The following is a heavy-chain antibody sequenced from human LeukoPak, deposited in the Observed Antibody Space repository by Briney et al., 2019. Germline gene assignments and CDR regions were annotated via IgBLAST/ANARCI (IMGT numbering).Heavy chain of an antibody. J-gene: IGHJ5*02. CDR3: ARGIWSGYFLVRWFDP. CDR1: GDSVSSNSAA. CDR2: TYYRSKWYN. Sequence: SQTLSLTCAISGDSVSSNSAAWNWIRQSPSRGLEWLGRTYYRSKWYNDYAVSVKSRITINPDTSKNQFSLQLNSVTPEDTAVYYCARGIWSGYFLVRWFDPWGQGTLVTVSS. D-gene: IGHD3-3*01. V-gene: IGHV6-1*01.